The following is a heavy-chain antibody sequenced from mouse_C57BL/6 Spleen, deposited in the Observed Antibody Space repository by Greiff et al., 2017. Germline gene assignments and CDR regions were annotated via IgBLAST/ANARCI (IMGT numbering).Heavy chain of an antibody. CDR3: ARSSGYSNPYYFDY. Sequence: QVQLKQSGTELVKPGASVKLSCKASGYTFTSYWMHWVKQRPGQGLEWIGNINPSNGGTNYNEKFKSKATLTVDKSSSTAYMQLSSLTSEDSAVYYCARSSGYSNPYYFDYWGQGTTRTVSS. D-gene: IGHD2-5*01. CDR1: GYTFTSYW. V-gene: IGHV1-53*01. CDR2: INPSNGGT. J-gene: IGHJ2*01.